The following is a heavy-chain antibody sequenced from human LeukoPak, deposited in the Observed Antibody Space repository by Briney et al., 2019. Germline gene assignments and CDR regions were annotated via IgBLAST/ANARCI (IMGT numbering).Heavy chain of an antibody. D-gene: IGHD3-22*01. J-gene: IGHJ4*02. CDR1: GGSFSGYY. V-gene: IGHV4-34*01. CDR2: INHSGST. Sequence: SETLSLTCAVYGGSFSGYYWSWIRQPPGKGLEWIGEINHSGSTNYNPSLKSRVTISVDTSKNQFSLKLSSVTAADTAVYYCAANPAYYDSSGCWGQGTLVTVSS. CDR3: AANPAYYDSSGC.